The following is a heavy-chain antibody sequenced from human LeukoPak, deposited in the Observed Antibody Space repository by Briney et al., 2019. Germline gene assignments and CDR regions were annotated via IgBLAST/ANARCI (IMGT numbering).Heavy chain of an antibody. Sequence: GGSLRLSCAASGFIFSSYGMSWVRQAPGKGLEWVSTISGSGGSTYYADSVKGRFTISRDNAKNSLYLQMNSLRAEDTAVYYCARDGGLYHFDYWGQGTLVTVSS. CDR3: ARDGGLYHFDY. D-gene: IGHD2-8*01. V-gene: IGHV3-23*01. J-gene: IGHJ4*02. CDR2: ISGSGGST. CDR1: GFIFSSYG.